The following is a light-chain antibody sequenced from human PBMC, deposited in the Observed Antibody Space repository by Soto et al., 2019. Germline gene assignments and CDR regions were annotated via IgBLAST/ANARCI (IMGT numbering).Light chain of an antibody. Sequence: IQMTQSPSSVSASVGDRVTITLRASQDIRSSLAWYQQRPGKAPNLLIYAASTLQSGVPSRFSGSGSGTDFTLTISYLQAEDFGTYYCQEASRIPITFGQRTRLEIK. V-gene: IGKV1-12*01. CDR2: AAS. J-gene: IGKJ5*01. CDR3: QEASRIPIT. CDR1: QDIRSS.